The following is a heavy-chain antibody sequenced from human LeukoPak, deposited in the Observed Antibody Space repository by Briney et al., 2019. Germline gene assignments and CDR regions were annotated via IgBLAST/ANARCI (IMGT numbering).Heavy chain of an antibody. CDR2: ISAYNGNT. Sequence: ASVKVSCKASGYTFTSYGISWVRQAPGQGLEWMGWISAYNGNTNYAQKFQGRVTMTRNTSISTAYMELSSLRSEDTAVYYCARGYSSSSSWFDPWGQGTLVTVSS. J-gene: IGHJ5*02. CDR3: ARGYSSSSSWFDP. CDR1: GYTFTSYG. D-gene: IGHD6-6*01. V-gene: IGHV1-18*01.